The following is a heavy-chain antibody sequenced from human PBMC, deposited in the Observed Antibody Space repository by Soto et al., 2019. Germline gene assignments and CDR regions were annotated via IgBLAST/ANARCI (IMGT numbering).Heavy chain of an antibody. Sequence: GGSLRLSCTASGLTFSNYWMTWVRQAPGKGLEWVANINRDGSDNYLVDSLKGRFTISRDNAKNSLYLQMNSLRVEDTAIYYCVHVKLIGADAFDSSGPTPLVTVSS. CDR3: VHVKLIGADAFDS. D-gene: IGHD1-26*01. CDR2: INRDGSDN. V-gene: IGHV3-7*03. CDR1: GLTFSNYW. J-gene: IGHJ4*02.